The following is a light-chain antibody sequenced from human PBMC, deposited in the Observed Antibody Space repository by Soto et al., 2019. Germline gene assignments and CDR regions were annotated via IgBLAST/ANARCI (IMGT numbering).Light chain of an antibody. CDR1: QTVNSR. CDR3: NQPPSWPRT. J-gene: IGKJ5*01. Sequence: VVLTMSLVALSSTTGERATLSCRASQTVNSRVAWYQHKPGQAPRPLIYHTSTRATGIPARFSGSGSGTDFTLTISFLEPEDCAGYYSNQPPSWPRTFG. CDR2: HTS. V-gene: IGKV3-11*01.